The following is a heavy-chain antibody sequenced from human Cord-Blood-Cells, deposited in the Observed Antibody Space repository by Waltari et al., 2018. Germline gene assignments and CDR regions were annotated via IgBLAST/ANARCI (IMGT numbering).Heavy chain of an antibody. J-gene: IGHJ4*02. V-gene: IGHV4-38-2*01. CDR1: GYSISSGYY. Sequence: QVQLQESGPGLVKPSETLSLTCAVSGYSISSGYYWGWIRQPPGKGLEWIGSIYHSGSTYYNPSRKSRVTISVDTSKNQFSLKLSSVTAADTAVYYCARLAASRGGSWKKQYYFDYWGQGTLVTVSS. CDR2: IYHSGST. CDR3: ARLAASRGGSWKKQYYFDY. D-gene: IGHD3-16*01.